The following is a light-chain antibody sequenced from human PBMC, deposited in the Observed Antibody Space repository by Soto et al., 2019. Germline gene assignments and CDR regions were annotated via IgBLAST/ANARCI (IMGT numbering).Light chain of an antibody. V-gene: IGLV1-51*02. CDR1: SSNIGKNY. J-gene: IGLJ2*01. CDR2: ETN. CDR3: GTWDTSLTVVL. Sequence: QSALTQPPSVSAASGQKVTISCSGSSSNIGKNYVSWYQQLPGTAPKLLIYETNKRPSGIPDRFSGSKSGTSATLGISGLQTGDEADYYCGTWDTSLTVVLFGGGTKVTVL.